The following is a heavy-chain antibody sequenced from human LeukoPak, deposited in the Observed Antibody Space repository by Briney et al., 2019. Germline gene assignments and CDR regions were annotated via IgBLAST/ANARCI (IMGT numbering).Heavy chain of an antibody. CDR3: ARWGYSSGHGPD. V-gene: IGHV3-21*01. Sequence: GGSLRLSCATSGFTFSTYWMSWVRQAPGKGLEWVSSISSSSSYIYYADSVKGRFTISRDNAKNSLYLQMNSLRAEDTAVYYCARWGYSSGHGPDWGQGTLVTVSS. CDR1: GFTFSTYW. CDR2: ISSSSSYI. J-gene: IGHJ4*02. D-gene: IGHD6-19*01.